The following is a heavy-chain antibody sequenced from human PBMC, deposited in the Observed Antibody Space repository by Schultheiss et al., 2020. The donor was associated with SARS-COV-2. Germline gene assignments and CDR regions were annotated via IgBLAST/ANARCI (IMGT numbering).Heavy chain of an antibody. CDR3: ARDIVVVPAATYYYYYYMDV. Sequence: SLKISCAASGFTFDDYAMHWVRQAPGKGLEWVSGISWNSGSIGYADSVKGRFTISRDNAKNSLYLQMNSLRAEDTAVYYCARDIVVVPAATYYYYYYMDVWGKGTTVTVSS. V-gene: IGHV3-9*01. CDR1: GFTFDDYA. J-gene: IGHJ6*03. CDR2: ISWNSGSI. D-gene: IGHD2-2*01.